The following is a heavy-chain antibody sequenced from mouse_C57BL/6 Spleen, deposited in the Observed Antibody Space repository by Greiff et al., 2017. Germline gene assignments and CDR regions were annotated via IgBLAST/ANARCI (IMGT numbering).Heavy chain of an antibody. J-gene: IGHJ3*01. D-gene: IGHD2-3*01. CDR3: ARDDDGYLWFAY. V-gene: IGHV3-6*01. CDR2: ISYDGSN. CDR1: GYSITSGYY. Sequence: DVQLQESGPGLVKPSQSLSLPCSVTGYSITSGYYWNWIRQFPGNKLEWMGYISYDGSNNYNPSLKNRISITRDTSKNQFFLKLNSVTTEDTATYDCARDDDGYLWFAYWGQGTLVTVSA.